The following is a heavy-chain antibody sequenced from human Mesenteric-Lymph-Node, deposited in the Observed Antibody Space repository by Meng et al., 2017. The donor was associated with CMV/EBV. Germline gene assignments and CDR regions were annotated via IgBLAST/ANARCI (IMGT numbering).Heavy chain of an antibody. V-gene: IGHV3-23*01. Sequence: GESLKISCAASGFTFSSYAMIWVRQAPGKGLEWVSGITGSGDSTYYADSVKGRFTISRDNSKNTLSLYMSSLRLEDTAVYYCARGLELTTIMAAFDYWGQGTLVTVSS. CDR1: GFTFSSYA. J-gene: IGHJ4*02. CDR3: ARGLELTTIMAAFDY. D-gene: IGHD5-24*01. CDR2: ITGSGDST.